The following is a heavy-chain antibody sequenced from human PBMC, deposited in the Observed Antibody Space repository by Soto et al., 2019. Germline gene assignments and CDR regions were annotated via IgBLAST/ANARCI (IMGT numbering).Heavy chain of an antibody. J-gene: IGHJ4*02. D-gene: IGHD3-16*01. Sequence: SETLSLTCTVSGGSISSYYWSWIRQPPGKGLEWIGYIYYSGSTNYNPSLKSRVTISVDTSKNQFSLKLSSVTAADTAVYYCARHMGVGQPSDFDYWGQGTLVTVSS. V-gene: IGHV4-59*08. CDR3: ARHMGVGQPSDFDY. CDR2: IYYSGST. CDR1: GGSISSYY.